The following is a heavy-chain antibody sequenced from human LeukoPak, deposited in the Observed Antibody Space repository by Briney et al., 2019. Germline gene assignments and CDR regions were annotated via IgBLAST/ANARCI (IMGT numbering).Heavy chain of an antibody. CDR3: ANLHRDSDGYYYVDN. J-gene: IGHJ4*02. CDR1: GGSISNYY. D-gene: IGHD3-22*01. V-gene: IGHV4-4*07. CDR2: IYTSGST. Sequence: SETLSLTCSVSGGSISNYYWSWVRQPAGKGLEWIGRIYTSGSTKYNPSLKSRVTMSLDKSKNQFSLKLSSVIAADTAVYYCANLHRDSDGYYYVDNWGQGTLVTVSS.